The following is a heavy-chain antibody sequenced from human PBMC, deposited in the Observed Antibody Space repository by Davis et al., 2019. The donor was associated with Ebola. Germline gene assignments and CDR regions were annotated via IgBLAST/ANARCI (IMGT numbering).Heavy chain of an antibody. V-gene: IGHV3-74*01. CDR3: AKADGDYYYYYGMDV. D-gene: IGHD4-17*01. CDR2: ISFDGYNT. J-gene: IGHJ6*01. CDR1: GFNFNNYW. Sequence: PGGSLRLSCAASGFNFNNYWMHWVRQAPGKGLVWVSRISFDGYNTDYADSVRGRFAISRDNSKNTLYLQMNSLRAEDTAVYYCAKADGDYYYYYGMDVWGQGTTVTVSS.